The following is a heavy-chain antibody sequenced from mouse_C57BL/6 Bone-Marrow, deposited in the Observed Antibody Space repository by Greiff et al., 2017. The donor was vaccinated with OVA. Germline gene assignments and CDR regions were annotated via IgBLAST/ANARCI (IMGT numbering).Heavy chain of an antibody. CDR1: GYTFTSYW. D-gene: IGHD1-1*01. CDR3: EIYDYGSSYAMDY. Sequence: QVQLQQPGAELVKPGASVKMSCKASGYTFTSYWITWVKQRPGQGLEWIGDIYPGSGSTNYNEKFKSKATLTVDTSSSTAYMQLSSLTSEDSAVYDCEIYDYGSSYAMDYWGQGTSVTVSS. J-gene: IGHJ4*01. V-gene: IGHV1-55*01. CDR2: IYPGSGST.